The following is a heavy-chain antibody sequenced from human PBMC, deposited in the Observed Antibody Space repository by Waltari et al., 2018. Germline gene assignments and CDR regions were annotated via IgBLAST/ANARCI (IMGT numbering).Heavy chain of an antibody. J-gene: IGHJ4*02. CDR1: GFTFSSTW. CDR3: ARDSSGFCAY. Sequence: EVQLVESGGGLVQPGGSLRLSCAASGFTFSSTWMSWVRQAPGKGLEWVANIKQDGSEKYYVDSVKGRFTISRDNAKNSLYLQMNSLRAEDTAVYYCARDSSGFCAYWGQGTLVTVSS. V-gene: IGHV3-7*01. D-gene: IGHD3-22*01. CDR2: IKQDGSEK.